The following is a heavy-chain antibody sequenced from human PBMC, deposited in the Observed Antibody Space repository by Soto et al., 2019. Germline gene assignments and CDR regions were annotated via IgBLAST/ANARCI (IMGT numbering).Heavy chain of an antibody. Sequence: QITLKESGPTLVKPTQTLTLTCTFSGFSLSTSGVGVGWIRQPPGKALEWLALIYWDDDKRYSPSLKSRLTIXXDXSXXQVVLTMTNMDPVDTATYYCAHVPYYDFWSGPFDYWGQGTLVTVSS. J-gene: IGHJ4*02. CDR2: IYWDDDK. V-gene: IGHV2-5*02. CDR1: GFSLSTSGVG. D-gene: IGHD3-3*01. CDR3: AHVPYYDFWSGPFDY.